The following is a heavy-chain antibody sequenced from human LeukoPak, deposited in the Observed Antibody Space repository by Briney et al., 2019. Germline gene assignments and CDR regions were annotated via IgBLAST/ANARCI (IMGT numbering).Heavy chain of an antibody. J-gene: IGHJ6*02. CDR3: ARDGTATYGMDV. Sequence: ASVKVSCKASGYTFTGYYMHWVRQAPGQGLEWMGRINPNSGGTNYAQKFQGRVTMTRDTSISTAYMELSRLRSDDTAVYYCARDGTATYGMDVWGQGTTVTVSS. CDR2: INPNSGGT. CDR1: GYTFTGYY. D-gene: IGHD1-26*01. V-gene: IGHV1-2*06.